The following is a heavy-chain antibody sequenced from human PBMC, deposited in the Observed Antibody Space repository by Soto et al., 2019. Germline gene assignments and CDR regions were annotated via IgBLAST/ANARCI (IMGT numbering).Heavy chain of an antibody. D-gene: IGHD6-6*01. J-gene: IGHJ5*02. CDR3: ARERPDGARLDP. CDR2: IHHSGST. Sequence: QVQLQELGPGLVKPSQTLSLTCTVSGGSISSGDYYWSWIRHPPGKGLEWIGYIHHSGSTYYNPSLKSRVTISVDTSKTQFSLKLSSVTAADTAVYYCARERPDGARLDPWGQGTLVTVSS. CDR1: GGSISSGDYY. V-gene: IGHV4-30-4*01.